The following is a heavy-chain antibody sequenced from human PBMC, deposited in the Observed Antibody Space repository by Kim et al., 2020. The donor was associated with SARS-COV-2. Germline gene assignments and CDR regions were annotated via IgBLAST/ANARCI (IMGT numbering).Heavy chain of an antibody. D-gene: IGHD3-10*01. CDR3: ARGERGYTYYYGSGSSYAFDI. Sequence: ASVKVSCKASGYTFTGYYMHWVRQAPGQGLEWMGWINPNSGGTNYAQKFQGRVTMTRDTSISTAYMELSRLRSDDTAVYYCARGERGYTYYYGSGSSYAFDIWGQGTMGTVSS. J-gene: IGHJ3*02. CDR1: GYTFTGYY. V-gene: IGHV1-2*02. CDR2: INPNSGGT.